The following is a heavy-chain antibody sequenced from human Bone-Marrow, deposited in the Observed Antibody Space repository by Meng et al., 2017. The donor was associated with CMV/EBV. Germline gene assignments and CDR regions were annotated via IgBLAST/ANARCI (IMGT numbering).Heavy chain of an antibody. D-gene: IGHD6-6*01. Sequence: GGSLRLSCTASGFTFGSYAMHWVRQAPGKGLEWVSYISNTGDTTYYADSVKGRFTISRDNAKNSLSLQMNSLRAEDTAVYYCYCIAARSDAFDIWGLGTMVTVSS. V-gene: IGHV3-48*03. CDR2: ISNTGDTT. J-gene: IGHJ3*02. CDR3: YCIAARSDAFDI. CDR1: GFTFGSYA.